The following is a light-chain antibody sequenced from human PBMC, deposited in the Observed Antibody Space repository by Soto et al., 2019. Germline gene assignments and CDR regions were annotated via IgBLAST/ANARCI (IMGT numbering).Light chain of an antibody. V-gene: IGKV3-20*01. CDR2: SAS. Sequence: EIVLTQSRGTLSLSPGERATLSCRASQSVSSTYLAWYQQKPGQAPRLLIYSASSRATGIPDRFRGSGSATGFTLTNSRLEPEDFAVYYCQQYGRSPRTFGQGTKVEIK. CDR1: QSVSSTY. J-gene: IGKJ1*01. CDR3: QQYGRSPRT.